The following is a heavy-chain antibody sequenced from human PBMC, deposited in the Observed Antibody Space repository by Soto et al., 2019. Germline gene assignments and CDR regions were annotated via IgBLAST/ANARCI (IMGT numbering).Heavy chain of an antibody. V-gene: IGHV3-49*04. Sequence: GGSLRLSCTASGFTFGDCAMSWVRQAPGKGLEWVGFIRRKAYGGTTEYAASVKGRFTISRDDSKSITYLQMNSLKTEDTAVYYCTRELAARAYCYYGMDVWGQGTTVAVSS. CDR3: TRELAARAYCYYGMDV. CDR1: GFTFGDCA. CDR2: IRRKAYGGTT. D-gene: IGHD6-6*01. J-gene: IGHJ6*02.